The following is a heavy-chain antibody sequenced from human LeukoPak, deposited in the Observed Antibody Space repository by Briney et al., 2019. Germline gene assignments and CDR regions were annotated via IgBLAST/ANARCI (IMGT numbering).Heavy chain of an antibody. D-gene: IGHD3-10*02. J-gene: IGHJ3*02. CDR3: AGNYYVGYFDI. CDR2: IYSGGST. Sequence: PGGSLRLSCAASGFTVSSNYMSWVRQAPGKGLEWVSVIYSGGSTYYADSVKGRFTISRDNSENTLYLQMNSLRAEDTAVYYCAGNYYVGYFDIWGQGTMVTVSS. CDR1: GFTVSSNY. V-gene: IGHV3-66*02.